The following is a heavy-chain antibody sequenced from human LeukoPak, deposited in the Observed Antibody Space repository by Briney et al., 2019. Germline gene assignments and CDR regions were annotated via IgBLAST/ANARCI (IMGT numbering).Heavy chain of an antibody. CDR2: IWYDGSSK. CDR1: GFTFSSYA. D-gene: IGHD6-13*01. CDR3: ARDPPTRQYTNSFSLDY. Sequence: GGSLRLSCAASGFTFSSYAMHWVRRAPGKGLQWVAVIWYDGSSKYYADSVEGRFTISRDNSKNTLYLQMNSLRAEDTAVYYCARDPPTRQYTNSFSLDYWGQGTLVTVSS. J-gene: IGHJ4*02. V-gene: IGHV3-33*01.